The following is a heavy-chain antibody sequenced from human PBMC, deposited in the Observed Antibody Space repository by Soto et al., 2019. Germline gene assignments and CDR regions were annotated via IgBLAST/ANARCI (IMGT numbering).Heavy chain of an antibody. D-gene: IGHD2-15*01. J-gene: IGHJ2*01. V-gene: IGHV4-30-4*01. CDR2: IYYSGST. Sequence: QVQLQESGAGLVKPSQTLSLTCTVSGGSISSGDYYWSWIRQPPGKCLEWIGYIYYSGSTYYNPSLKSRVTISVDASKNQCSLKLSSVTAADTALYYCARMAAGYCSGGSCYFIGSFWYFALWGRGAMVTVT. CDR1: GGSISSGDYY. CDR3: ARMAAGYCSGGSCYFIGSFWYFAL.